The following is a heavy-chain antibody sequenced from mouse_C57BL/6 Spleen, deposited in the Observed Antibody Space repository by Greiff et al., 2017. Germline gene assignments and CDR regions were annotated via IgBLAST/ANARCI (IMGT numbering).Heavy chain of an antibody. Sequence: VHLVESGAELVRPGASVTLSCKASGYTFTDYEMHWVKQTPVHGLEWIGAIDPETGGTAYNQKFKGKAILTADKSSSTAYMELRSLTSEDSAVYYCTRPYYAAYWGQGTLVTVSA. D-gene: IGHD2-10*01. V-gene: IGHV1-15*01. CDR2: IDPETGGT. CDR1: GYTFTDYE. J-gene: IGHJ3*01. CDR3: TRPYYAAY.